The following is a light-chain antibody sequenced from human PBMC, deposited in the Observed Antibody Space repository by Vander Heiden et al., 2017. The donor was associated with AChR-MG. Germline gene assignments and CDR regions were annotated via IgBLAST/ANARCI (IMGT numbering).Light chain of an antibody. V-gene: IGKV2-30*02. CDR2: KVS. CDR3: MQGTYWPAWT. Sequence: DVVMTQSPLSLSVTLGQPASLPCRSSQSLVHNDGNTHLKWFQQRPGQSPRRLISKVSKRDSGVPDRFSGSGSGTDFTLKISRVEAEDVGVYYCMQGTYWPAWTFGQGTRVEIK. J-gene: IGKJ1*01. CDR1: QSLVHNDGNTH.